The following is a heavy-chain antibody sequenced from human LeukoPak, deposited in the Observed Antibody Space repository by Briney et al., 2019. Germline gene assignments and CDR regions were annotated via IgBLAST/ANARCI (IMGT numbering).Heavy chain of an antibody. CDR2: IQNSGRT. J-gene: IGHJ4*02. CDR3: ARLGLGGVTYFFDH. V-gene: IGHV4-59*08. Sequence: PSETLSLTCSVSGGSISIYYWSWIRQPPGKGLEWIGNIQNSGRTNYNPSLKSRVTISVDTSKNQISLKLSSVTAADTAVYYCARLGLGGVTYFFDHWGQGTLVTVPS. D-gene: IGHD3-16*01. CDR1: GGSISIYY.